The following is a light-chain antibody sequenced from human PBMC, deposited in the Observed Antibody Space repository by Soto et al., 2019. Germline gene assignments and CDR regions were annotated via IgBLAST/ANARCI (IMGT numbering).Light chain of an antibody. V-gene: IGKV1-9*01. J-gene: IGKJ4*01. CDR2: GAS. CDR3: QQFNAYPLT. CDR1: QGISDY. Sequence: DIQLPQSPSFLSASVCDRVTISCRASQGISDYLAWYQQKPGKAPKLLIYGASTLQSGVPSRFSGSASGTEFTLTISSLQPEDFATYFCQQFNAYPLTFGGGTKLEIK.